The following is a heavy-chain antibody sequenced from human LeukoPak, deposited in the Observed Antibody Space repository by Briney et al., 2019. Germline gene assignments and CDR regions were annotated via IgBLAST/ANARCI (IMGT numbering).Heavy chain of an antibody. CDR1: GFTFSNAW. D-gene: IGHD6-19*01. CDR2: IKSKTDGGTT. CDR3: TTDLGQWLVYNDAFDI. J-gene: IGHJ3*02. V-gene: IGHV3-15*01. Sequence: PGGSLRLSCAASGFTFSNAWMSWVRQAPGKGLEWVGRIKSKTDGGTTDYAAPVKGRFTISRDDSKNTLYLQMNSLKTEDTAVYYCTTDLGQWLVYNDAFDIWGQGTMVTVSS.